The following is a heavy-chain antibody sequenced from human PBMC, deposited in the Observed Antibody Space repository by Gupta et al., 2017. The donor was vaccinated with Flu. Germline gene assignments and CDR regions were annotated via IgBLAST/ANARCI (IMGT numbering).Heavy chain of an antibody. J-gene: IGHJ2*01. D-gene: IGHD4-17*01. CDR3: ARDEGVDYGGNPPEWYFDL. V-gene: IGHV3-48*01. CDR2: IDGRSRVM. CDR1: GFIFKSYI. Sequence: EGQLLESGGHWVQPGGSLRLSFEASGFIFKSYIMNWVRQAPGKGLEWVSYIDGRSRVMYYVESVKGRFTISRDNVKNTLYLEMSGLRAEDTARYYCARDEGVDYGGNPPEWYFDLWGRGTLVSVSS.